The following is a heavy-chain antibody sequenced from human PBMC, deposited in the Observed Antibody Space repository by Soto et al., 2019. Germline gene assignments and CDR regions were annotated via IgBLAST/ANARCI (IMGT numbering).Heavy chain of an antibody. CDR3: ARAPIRYLAGYYNFPAPLYYFDY. V-gene: IGHV1-8*01. D-gene: IGHD3-9*01. CDR2: MNPNSANT. Sequence: ASVKVSCKASGYTFTSYDINWVRQATGQGLEWMGWMNPNSANTGYAQKFQGRVTMTTDTSTSTAYMELRSLRSDDTAVYYCARAPIRYLAGYYNFPAPLYYFDYCGEGTLVTV. CDR1: GYTFTSYD. J-gene: IGHJ4*02.